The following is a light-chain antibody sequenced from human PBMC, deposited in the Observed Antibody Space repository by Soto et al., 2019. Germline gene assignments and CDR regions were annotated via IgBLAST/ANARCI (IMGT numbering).Light chain of an antibody. CDR3: QQTYSIPLT. V-gene: IGKV1-39*01. CDR1: QSITSY. Sequence: DIQMTQSPSSLSASVGDRVTITCRASQSITSYLNWYQQIPGKAPKVLIYAAINLQDGVPSRFVGSGSGTDFTLTISSLQPEDFATYYCQQTYSIPLTFGQGTKVEIK. J-gene: IGKJ1*01. CDR2: AAI.